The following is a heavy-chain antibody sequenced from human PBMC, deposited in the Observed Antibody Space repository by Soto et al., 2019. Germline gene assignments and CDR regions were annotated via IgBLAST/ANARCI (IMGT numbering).Heavy chain of an antibody. CDR1: GYSISSSYY. J-gene: IGHJ5*01. CDR2: IYHSGST. Sequence: SETLSLTCAVSGYSISSSYYWGWIRQPPGKGLEWIGSIYHSGSTYYNPSLKSRVTISVDTSKNQFSLNLSSVTAADTAVSYCPRSSDNPAPRVTWLDAWGDGTVVSVSS. D-gene: IGHD3-10*01. V-gene: IGHV4-38-2*01. CDR3: PRSSDNPAPRVTWLDA.